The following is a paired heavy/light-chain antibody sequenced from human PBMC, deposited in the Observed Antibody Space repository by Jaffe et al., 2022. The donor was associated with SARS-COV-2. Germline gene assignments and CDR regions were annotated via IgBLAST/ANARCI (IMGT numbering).Heavy chain of an antibody. CDR3: ARGSSGPYWFDP. CDR2: IYTDGKT. Sequence: EVQLVETGGGLIQPGGSLRLSCAASGFTVSSNYMSWVRQAPGKGLEWVSLIYTDGKTYYGDSVQGRFTISRDNSRNTLYLQMNSLRAEDTAVYYCARGSSGPYWFDPWGQGILVTVSS. CDR1: GFTVSSNY. J-gene: IGHJ5*02. D-gene: IGHD3-22*01. V-gene: IGHV3-53*02.
Light chain of an antibody. CDR2: AAS. CDR1: QGISSW. Sequence: DIQMTQSPSSVSASVGDRVTITCRASQGISSWLAWYQQKPGKAPKLLIYAASSLQSGVPSRFSGSGSGTDFTLTISSLQPEDFATYYCQQANSFSYTFGQGTKLEIK. CDR3: QQANSFSYT. J-gene: IGKJ2*01. V-gene: IGKV1-12*01.